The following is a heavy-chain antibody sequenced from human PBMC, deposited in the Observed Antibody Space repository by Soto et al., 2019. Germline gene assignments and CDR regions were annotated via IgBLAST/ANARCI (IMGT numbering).Heavy chain of an antibody. D-gene: IGHD3-22*01. V-gene: IGHV1-2*02. CDR1: GYIFTGYY. CDR2: INTNSGVT. Sequence: ASVKVSCKASGYIFTGYYLHWVRQAPGQGLEWMGWINTNSGVTNYAQNFQGRVTMTRDTSTTTAYMELSRLTSDDAAVYYCAREVSYYDTRGFDPWGQGTRVTVSS. CDR3: AREVSYYDTRGFDP. J-gene: IGHJ5*02.